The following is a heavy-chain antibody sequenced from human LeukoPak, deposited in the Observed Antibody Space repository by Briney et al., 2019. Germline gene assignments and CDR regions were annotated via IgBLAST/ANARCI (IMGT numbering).Heavy chain of an antibody. J-gene: IGHJ4*02. D-gene: IGHD3-16*01. Sequence: SETLSLTCTVSDGSINGYYWGWIRQPPGKGLEWIGSIYHSGSTYYNPSLKSRVTISVDTSKNQFSLKLSSVTAADTAVYYCARDGGGATRGTFDYWGQGTLVTVSS. CDR2: IYHSGST. CDR1: DGSINGYY. CDR3: ARDGGGATRGTFDY. V-gene: IGHV4-38-2*02.